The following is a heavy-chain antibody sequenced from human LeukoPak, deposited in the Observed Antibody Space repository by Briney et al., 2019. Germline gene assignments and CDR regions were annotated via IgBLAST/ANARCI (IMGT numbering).Heavy chain of an antibody. CDR2: ISSSSSYI. D-gene: IGHD3-22*01. V-gene: IGHV3-21*01. CDR3: ARDRIPRRLIPGPPGY. Sequence: TGGSLRLSCAASGFTFSSYSMNWVRQAPGKGLEWVSSISSSSSYIYYADSVKGRFTISRDNAKNSLYLQMNSLRAEDTAVYYCARDRIPRRLIPGPPGYWGQGTLVTVSS. CDR1: GFTFSSYS. J-gene: IGHJ4*02.